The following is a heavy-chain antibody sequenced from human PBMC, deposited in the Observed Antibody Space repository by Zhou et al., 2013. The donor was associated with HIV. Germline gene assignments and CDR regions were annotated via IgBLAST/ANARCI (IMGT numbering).Heavy chain of an antibody. CDR3: ARTLGFCSSVTCPDAFDI. Sequence: QVHLVQSGAEVKKPGSSVKVSCKASGGTFSGYAINWVRQAPGQGLEWMGGIIPKFRTANHAQNFEGRVTITTDESTSTAYMELSSLTSEDTAVYYCARTLGFCSSVTCPDAFDIWGQGTMVTVSS. CDR1: GGTFSGYA. V-gene: IGHV1-69*05. CDR2: IIPKFRTA. D-gene: IGHD2-2*01. J-gene: IGHJ3*02.